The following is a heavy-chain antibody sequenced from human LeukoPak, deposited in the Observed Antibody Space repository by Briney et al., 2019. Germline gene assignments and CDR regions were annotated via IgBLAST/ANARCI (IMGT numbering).Heavy chain of an antibody. J-gene: IGHJ4*02. CDR1: GGSISSSSYY. D-gene: IGHD3-22*01. Sequence: SETLSLTCTVSGGSISSSSYYWGWIRQPPGKGLEWIGSIYYSGSTYYNPSLKSRVTISVDTSKKQFSLKLSSVTAADTAVYYCARHRTIYYDNGGYWVWGQGTLVTVSS. V-gene: IGHV4-39*01. CDR2: IYYSGST. CDR3: ARHRTIYYDNGGYWV.